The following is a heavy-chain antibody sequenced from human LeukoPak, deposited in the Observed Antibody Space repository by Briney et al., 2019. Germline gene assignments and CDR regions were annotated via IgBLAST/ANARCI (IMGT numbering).Heavy chain of an antibody. D-gene: IGHD2-8*01. CDR3: ARHACRWCNVAFDI. V-gene: IGHV4-39*01. CDR2: IYHSGST. J-gene: IGHJ3*02. CDR1: GGSISSSSYY. Sequence: ASETLSLTCTVSGGSISSSSYYWGWIRQPPGKGLEWIRSIYHSGSTYYNPSLKSRVTISVDTSKNQISLKLSSVTAADTAVYYCARHACRWCNVAFDIWGQGTMVTVSS.